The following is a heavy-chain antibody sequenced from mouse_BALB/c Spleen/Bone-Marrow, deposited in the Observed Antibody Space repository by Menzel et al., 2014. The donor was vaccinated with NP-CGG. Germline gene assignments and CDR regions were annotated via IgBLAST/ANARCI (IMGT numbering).Heavy chain of an antibody. D-gene: IGHD4-1*01. J-gene: IGHJ2*01. CDR1: GFSLPSYG. Sequence: VQLVESGPGLVAPSQSLSITCSVSGFSLPSYGVSWVRQPPGKDLEWLGVIWGDGSANYHSALISRLSISKDNSKSQVFLKLNSLQTDDTATYYCAKGPNWDGYFDYWGQGTTLTVSS. CDR2: IWGDGSA. CDR3: AKGPNWDGYFDY. V-gene: IGHV2-3*01.